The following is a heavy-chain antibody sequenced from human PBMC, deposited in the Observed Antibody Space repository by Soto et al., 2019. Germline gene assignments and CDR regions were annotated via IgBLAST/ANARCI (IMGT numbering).Heavy chain of an antibody. D-gene: IGHD3-16*01. CDR3: ARDFWGISNFDY. CDR1: GNILDTYA. V-gene: IGHV3-23*01. Sequence: GGSLRLSCAVSGNILDTYAMIWVRRAPGKGLEWVSGISVPGGSTYYADSVKGRFTISRDSSKNTVYLQMNSLTTEDTAVYYCARDFWGISNFDYWGQGAPVTVYS. CDR2: ISVPGGST. J-gene: IGHJ4*02.